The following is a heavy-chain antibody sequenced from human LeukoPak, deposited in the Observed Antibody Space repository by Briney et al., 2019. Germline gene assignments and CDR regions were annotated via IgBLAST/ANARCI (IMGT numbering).Heavy chain of an antibody. CDR1: GFTFDDYA. Sequence: GGSLRLSCAASGFTFDDYAMHWVRQAPGKGLEWVSDISGSGGSTYYADSVKGRFTISRDNSKNTLYLQMNSLRAEDTAVYYCAKVPYYYDSSGLKVDAFDIWGQGTMVTVSS. V-gene: IGHV3-23*01. J-gene: IGHJ3*02. CDR2: ISGSGGST. D-gene: IGHD3-22*01. CDR3: AKVPYYYDSSGLKVDAFDI.